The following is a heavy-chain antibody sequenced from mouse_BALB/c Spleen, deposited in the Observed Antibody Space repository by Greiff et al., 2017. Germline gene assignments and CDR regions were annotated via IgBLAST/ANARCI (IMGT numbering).Heavy chain of an antibody. CDR2: IDPYDSET. D-gene: IGHD2-14*01. CDR3: ARGGTTTVYYAMDD. CDR1: GYTFTSYW. V-gene: IGHV1-52*01. Sequence: VQLLQPGAELVRPGASVKLSCKASGYTFTSYWMNRVKQRPEQGLEWIGRIDPYDSETHYNQKFKDKAILTVDKSSSTAYMQLSSLTSEDSAVYYCARGGTTTVYYAMDDWGQGTSVTVSS. J-gene: IGHJ4*01.